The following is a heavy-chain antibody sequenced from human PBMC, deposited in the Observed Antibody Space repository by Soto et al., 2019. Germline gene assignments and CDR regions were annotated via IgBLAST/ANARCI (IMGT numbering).Heavy chain of an antibody. CDR3: GKGRSGDVGVFY. CDR1: GYSFTGYY. J-gene: IGHJ4*02. V-gene: IGHV1-2*02. Sequence: QVQLVQSGAEVKKSGASVKISCKASGYSFTGYYIHWVRQAPGQGFEWMGELSPNSGGTKYAQKFQGRVTMTRDTSITTVYMDLSNLSPDDTAVYYCGKGRSGDVGVFYWGQGTLVTVYS. D-gene: IGHD1-26*01. CDR2: LSPNSGGT.